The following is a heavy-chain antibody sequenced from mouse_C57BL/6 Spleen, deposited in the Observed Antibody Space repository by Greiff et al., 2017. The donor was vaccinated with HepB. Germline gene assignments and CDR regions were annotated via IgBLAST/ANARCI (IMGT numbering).Heavy chain of an antibody. D-gene: IGHD3-3*01. CDR3: ARHGDFPFAY. J-gene: IGHJ3*01. V-gene: IGHV5-6*01. CDR1: GFTFSSYG. CDR2: ISSGGSYT. Sequence: EVKLQESGGDLVKPGGSLKLSCAASGFTFSSYGMSWVRQTPDKRLEWVATISSGGSYTYYPDSVKGRFTISRDNAKNTLYLQMSSLKSEDTAMYYCARHGDFPFAYWGQGTLVTVSA.